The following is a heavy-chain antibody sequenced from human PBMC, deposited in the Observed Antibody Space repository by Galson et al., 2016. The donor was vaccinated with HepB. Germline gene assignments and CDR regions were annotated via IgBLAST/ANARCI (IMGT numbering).Heavy chain of an antibody. CDR1: GASISDSNW. CDR2: IYHTGTS. J-gene: IGHJ5*02. V-gene: IGHV4-4*02. CDR3: ARAAIIPGARMVFDP. D-gene: IGHD2-2*01. Sequence: ETLSLTCAVSGASISDSNWWTWVRHVPGKGLEWIGEIYHTGTSYNNPFLSSRFTLSVDKSRNQFSLNLTSVTAADTAVYYCARAAIIPGARMVFDPWGQGILVTVSS.